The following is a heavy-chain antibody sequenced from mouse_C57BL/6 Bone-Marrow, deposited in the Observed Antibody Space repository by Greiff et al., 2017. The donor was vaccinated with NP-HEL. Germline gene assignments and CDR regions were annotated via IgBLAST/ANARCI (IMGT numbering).Heavy chain of an antibody. D-gene: IGHD1-1*02. CDR1: GFTFSSYA. J-gene: IGHJ2*01. CDR2: ISSGGDYI. V-gene: IGHV5-9-1*02. CDR3: TRDYYGKGDCDY. Sequence: EVQLVESGEGLVKPGGSLKLSCAASGFTFSSYAMSWVRQTPEKRLEWVAYISSGGDYIYYADTVKGRFTISRDKTRNTLYLQMSSLKSEDTAMYYGTRDYYGKGDCDYWGQGTTLTVSA.